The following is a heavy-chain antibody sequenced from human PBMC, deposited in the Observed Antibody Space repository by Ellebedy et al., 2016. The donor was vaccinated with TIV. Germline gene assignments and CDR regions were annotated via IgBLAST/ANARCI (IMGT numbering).Heavy chain of an antibody. CDR1: GGSISSGGYY. CDR2: IYYSGST. CDR3: ARLRYDSSGFPTNYFDY. V-gene: IGHV4-61*08. D-gene: IGHD3-22*01. Sequence: SETLSLXXTVSGGSISSGGYYWSWLRQHPGKGLEWIGYIYYSGSTNYNPSLKSRVTISVDTSKNQFSLQLSSVTAADTAVYYCARLRYDSSGFPTNYFDYWGQGTLVTASS. J-gene: IGHJ4*02.